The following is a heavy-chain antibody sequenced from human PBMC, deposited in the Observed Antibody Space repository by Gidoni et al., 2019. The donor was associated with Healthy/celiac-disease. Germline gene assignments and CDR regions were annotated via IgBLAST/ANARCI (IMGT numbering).Heavy chain of an antibody. J-gene: IGHJ4*02. D-gene: IGHD2-15*01. CDR2: IYYSGST. CDR1: GGSISSSSSF. CDR3: ARQVQGYCSGGSCYSRIFDY. V-gene: IGHV4-39*01. Sequence: QLQLQESGPGLVKPSETLSLTCTVSGGSISSSSSFWGWIRQPPGKGLEWIGSIYYSGSTDYNPSLKSRVTISVDTSKNQFSLKLSSVTAADTAVYYCARQVQGYCSGGSCYSRIFDYWGQGTLVTVSS.